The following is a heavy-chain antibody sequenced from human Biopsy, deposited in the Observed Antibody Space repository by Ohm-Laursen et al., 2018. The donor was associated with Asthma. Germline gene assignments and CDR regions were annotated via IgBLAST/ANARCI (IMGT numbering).Heavy chain of an antibody. CDR1: GFTFRDYY. V-gene: IGHV3-11*01. D-gene: IGHD6-13*01. Sequence: SLRLSCAASGFTFRDYYMTWIRQAPGKGLEWVAYISSRGSNISYEDSVKGRFTISRDNAEKSLFLEMNSLTAEDTAVYFCARGYNSSWYFGYWGQGTLVTVSS. CDR3: ARGYNSSWYFGY. J-gene: IGHJ4*02. CDR2: ISSRGSNI.